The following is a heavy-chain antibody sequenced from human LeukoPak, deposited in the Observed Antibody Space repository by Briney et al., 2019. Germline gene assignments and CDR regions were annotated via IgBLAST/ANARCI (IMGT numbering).Heavy chain of an antibody. CDR1: GFAFNTYH. V-gene: IGHV3-30-3*01. CDR2: MSVDGSNK. J-gene: IGHJ4*02. CDR3: AREVGSGNSDRYFDY. Sequence: SGGSLRLSCAASGFAFNTYHMHWVRQAPGKGLEWLAVMSVDGSNKYYADSVKGRFTISRDNSKNTLYLQMNSLGAEDTAMYYCAREVGSGNSDRYFDYWGQGTLVTVSS. D-gene: IGHD3-10*01.